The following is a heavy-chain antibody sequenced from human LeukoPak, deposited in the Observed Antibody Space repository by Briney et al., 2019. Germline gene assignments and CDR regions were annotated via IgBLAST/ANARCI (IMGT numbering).Heavy chain of an antibody. D-gene: IGHD3-22*01. V-gene: IGHV3-74*01. CDR2: INSDGSRT. CDR3: AREDTMIVVVRDAFDI. CDR1: GFTFSSCW. J-gene: IGHJ3*02. Sequence: GGSLRLSCAASGFTFSSCWMHCVRQAPGKGLVWASHINSDGSRTSYADSVKGRFTISRDNAKNTMYLQMNSLRAEDTAVYYCAREDTMIVVVRDAFDIWGQGTMVTVSS.